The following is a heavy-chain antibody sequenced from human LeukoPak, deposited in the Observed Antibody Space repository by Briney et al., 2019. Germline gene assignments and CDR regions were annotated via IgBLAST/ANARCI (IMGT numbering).Heavy chain of an antibody. J-gene: IGHJ3*02. D-gene: IGHD3-22*01. CDR3: ARSDYYDSSGPEDDAFDI. CDR1: GYSFTSYW. Sequence: GESLKISCKGSGYSFTSYWIGWVRQMPGKGLEWMGIICPGDSDTRYSPSFQGQVTISADKSISTAYLQWSSLKASDTAMYYCARSDYYDSSGPEDDAFDIWGQGTMVTVSS. V-gene: IGHV5-51*01. CDR2: ICPGDSDT.